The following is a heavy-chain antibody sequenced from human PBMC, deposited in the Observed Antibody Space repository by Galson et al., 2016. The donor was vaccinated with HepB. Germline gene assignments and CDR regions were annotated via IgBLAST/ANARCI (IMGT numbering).Heavy chain of an antibody. V-gene: IGHV4-39*02. CDR3: AREREVYQYYGLDV. J-gene: IGHJ6*02. CDR1: GDSFRSSSYY. Sequence: SETLSLTCSVSGDSFRSSSYYWVWIRQSPGKGLEWIGSIYHSGTTYYNPSLKSRVTMSVDTSKNQFSVSLRSVTAADTAVYYCAREREVYQYYGLDVWGLGTTVTVSS. CDR2: IYHSGTT.